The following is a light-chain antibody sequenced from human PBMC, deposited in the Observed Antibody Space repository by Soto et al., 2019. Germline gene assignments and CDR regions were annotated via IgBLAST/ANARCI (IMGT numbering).Light chain of an antibody. Sequence: EVVMTQSPGTLSLSPGERATLSCRASESVSSSYLAWYQQKPGQAPRLLIHDASNRATGIPARFSGSGSGTQFTLTISSLQSEDFAVYYCQHYNNWPQITFGQGTRLEIK. CDR3: QHYNNWPQIT. CDR2: DAS. J-gene: IGKJ5*01. V-gene: IGKV3D-15*01. CDR1: ESVSSSY.